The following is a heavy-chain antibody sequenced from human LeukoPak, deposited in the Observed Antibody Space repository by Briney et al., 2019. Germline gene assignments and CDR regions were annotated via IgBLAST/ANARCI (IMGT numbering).Heavy chain of an antibody. Sequence: ASVKFSCKASGYTFTDYYIRWVRQAPGQGLEWMGQFNPNSGRRAYAQRLQGRVAMTWDTSITTGYLELSSLRSDDMAIYYCARDVAPDGQWIFDFWGQGTLVTVTS. CDR1: GYTFTDYY. V-gene: IGHV1-2*06. CDR3: ARDVAPDGQWIFDF. J-gene: IGHJ4*02. CDR2: FNPNSGRR. D-gene: IGHD5-24*01.